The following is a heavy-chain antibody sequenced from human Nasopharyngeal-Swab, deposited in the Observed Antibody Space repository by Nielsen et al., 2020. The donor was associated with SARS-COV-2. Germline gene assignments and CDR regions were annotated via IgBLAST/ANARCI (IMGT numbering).Heavy chain of an antibody. J-gene: IGHJ3*02. CDR2: IYYSGST. Sequence: VRQMPGKGLEWIGYIYYSGSTYYNPSLKSRVTISVDTSKNQFSLKLSSVTAADTAVYYCARETIPYDSSGFDAFDIWGQGTMVTVSS. V-gene: IGHV4-31*02. CDR3: ARETIPYDSSGFDAFDI. D-gene: IGHD3-22*01.